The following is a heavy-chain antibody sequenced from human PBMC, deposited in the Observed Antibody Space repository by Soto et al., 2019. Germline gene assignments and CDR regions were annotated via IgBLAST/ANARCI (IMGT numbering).Heavy chain of an antibody. CDR2: IWYDGSNK. CDR1: GFTFSSYG. Sequence: LRLSCAASGFTFSSYGMHWVRQAPGKGLEWVAVIWYDGSNKYYADSVKGRFTISRDNSKNTLYLQMNSLRAEDTAVYYCARDWGITIFGVVIEDYGMDVWGQGTTVTVSS. V-gene: IGHV3-33*01. CDR3: ARDWGITIFGVVIEDYGMDV. D-gene: IGHD3-3*01. J-gene: IGHJ6*02.